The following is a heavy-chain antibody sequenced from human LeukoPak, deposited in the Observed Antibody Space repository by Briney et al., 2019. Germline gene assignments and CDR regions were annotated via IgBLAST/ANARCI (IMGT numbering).Heavy chain of an antibody. CDR3: ARGPEMATTYFDY. CDR1: GGAISSYY. V-gene: IGHV4-4*07. D-gene: IGHD5-24*01. Sequence: SETLSLTCTVSGGAISSYYWTWIRQPAGKGLEWIGRIYSGGSTNHNPSLKSRVTMSVDTSKNQFSLKLSSVTAADTAVYYCARGPEMATTYFDYWGQGILVTVSS. J-gene: IGHJ4*02. CDR2: IYSGGST.